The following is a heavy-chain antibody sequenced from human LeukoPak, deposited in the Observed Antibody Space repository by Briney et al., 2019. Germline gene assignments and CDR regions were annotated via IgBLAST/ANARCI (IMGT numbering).Heavy chain of an antibody. CDR1: GGSISSYY. CDR3: ARHAPPIPPSKTTVVNPEGDAFDI. CDR2: IYYSGST. Sequence: PSETLSLTCTVSGGSISSYYWSWIRQPPGKGLEWIGYIYYSGSTNYNPSLKSRVTISVDTSKNQFSLKLSSVTAADTAVYYCARHAPPIPPSKTTVVNPEGDAFDIWGQGTMVTVSS. D-gene: IGHD4-23*01. J-gene: IGHJ3*02. V-gene: IGHV4-59*08.